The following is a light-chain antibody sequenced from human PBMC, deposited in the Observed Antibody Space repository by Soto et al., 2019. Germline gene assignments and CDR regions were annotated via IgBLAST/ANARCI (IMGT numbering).Light chain of an antibody. V-gene: IGLV2-8*01. J-gene: IGLJ1*01. CDR1: SSDVGAYNY. CDR3: SSYAGSTLYV. CDR2: EAT. Sequence: QSVLTQPPSASGSPGQSVTISCTGTSSDVGAYNYVSWYQQHPGKAPKLMIYEATKRPSGVPDRFSGSKSGNTASLTVSGLQAEDEADYYCSSYAGSTLYVFGTGTKVTVL.